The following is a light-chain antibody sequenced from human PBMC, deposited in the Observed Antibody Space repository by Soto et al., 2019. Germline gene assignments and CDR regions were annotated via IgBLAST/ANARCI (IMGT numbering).Light chain of an antibody. Sequence: EIVLTQSPGTLSLSPGERATLSCRASQSVSSSYLAWYQQKPGQATRLLIYGASIRATGVPARFSGRGSGTEFTLTISSLQSEDFAVYYCQQYNNWPLTFGGGTKVEI. CDR2: GAS. V-gene: IGKV3-15*01. CDR3: QQYNNWPLT. CDR1: QSVSSSY. J-gene: IGKJ4*01.